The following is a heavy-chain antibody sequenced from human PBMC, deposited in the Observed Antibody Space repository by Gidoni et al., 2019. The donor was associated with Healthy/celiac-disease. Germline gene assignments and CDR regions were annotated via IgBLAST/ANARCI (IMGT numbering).Heavy chain of an antibody. J-gene: IGHJ2*01. CDR3: ARDRGIVGATLVARASKKDWYFDL. V-gene: IGHV3-7*01. D-gene: IGHD1-26*01. CDR2: RKQDGSEK. CDR1: GFTFSSYW. Sequence: EVQLVESGGGLVQPGGSLRLSCAASGFTFSSYWMSWVRQAPGKGLEWVANRKQDGSEKYYVDSVKGRFTISRDNAKNSLYLQMNSLRAEDTAVYYCARDRGIVGATLVARASKKDWYFDLWGRGTLVTVSS.